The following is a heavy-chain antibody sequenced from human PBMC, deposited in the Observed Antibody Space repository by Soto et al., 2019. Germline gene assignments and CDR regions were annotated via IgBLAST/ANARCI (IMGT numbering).Heavy chain of an antibody. CDR1: GGTFSNYA. V-gene: IGHV1-69*01. Sequence: QVLLVQSGAEVKKPGSSVKVSCKASGGTFSNYAITWVRQAPGQGLEWMGGIIPLFGTPNYARTFQGSVTIPADESTSTAYMELSSLKSEDTAVYYCARVHYEYIWGAYSHWGQGTVVTVSS. J-gene: IGHJ4*02. CDR3: ARVHYEYIWGAYSH. CDR2: IIPLFGTP. D-gene: IGHD3-16*01.